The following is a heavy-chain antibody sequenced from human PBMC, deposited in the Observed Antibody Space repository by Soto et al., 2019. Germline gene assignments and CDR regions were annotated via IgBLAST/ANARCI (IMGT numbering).Heavy chain of an antibody. J-gene: IGHJ4*02. Sequence: EVQLVESGGGLIKPGGSLRLSCAASGFTFSSYSMNWVRQAPGNGLEWVSSISSSSSYIYYADSVKGRFNISRDNAKNSLYLQMNSLRAEDTAVYYCARDGDDYGDYSFDYWGQGTLVTVSS. CDR1: GFTFSSYS. V-gene: IGHV3-21*01. D-gene: IGHD4-17*01. CDR3: ARDGDDYGDYSFDY. CDR2: ISSSSSYI.